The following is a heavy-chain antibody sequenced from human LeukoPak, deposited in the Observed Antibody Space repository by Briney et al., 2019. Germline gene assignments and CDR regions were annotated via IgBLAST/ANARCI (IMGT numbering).Heavy chain of an antibody. Sequence: PSETLSLTGTVSGGSISSGDYFWHWIRQPPGKGLEWIGYIYYSGSTYYNPSLKSRVTISVDTSKNQFSLKLSSVTAADTAVYYCARGSSSWYYFDYWGQGTLVTVSS. CDR1: GGSISSGDYF. CDR3: ARGSSSWYYFDY. D-gene: IGHD6-13*01. J-gene: IGHJ4*02. CDR2: IYYSGST. V-gene: IGHV4-30-4*01.